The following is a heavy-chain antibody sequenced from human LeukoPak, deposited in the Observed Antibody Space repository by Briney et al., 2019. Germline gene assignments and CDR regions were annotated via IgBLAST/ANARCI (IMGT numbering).Heavy chain of an antibody. V-gene: IGHV4-39*07. CDR1: GGSISSSSYY. D-gene: IGHD1-1*01. CDR2: IYYSGST. CDR3: ARLTGTTGTTLYYYYYYMDV. J-gene: IGHJ6*03. Sequence: PSETLSLTCTVSGGSISSSSYYWGWIRQPPGKGLEWIGSIYYSGSTYYNPSLKSRATISVDTSKNQCSLKLSSVTAADTAVYHCARLTGTTGTTLYYYYYYMDVWGKGTTVTVSS.